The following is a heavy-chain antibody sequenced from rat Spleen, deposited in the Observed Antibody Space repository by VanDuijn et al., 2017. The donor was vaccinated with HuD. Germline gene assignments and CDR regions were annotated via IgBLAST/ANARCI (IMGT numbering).Heavy chain of an antibody. CDR1: GFTFSNYD. J-gene: IGHJ3*01. D-gene: IGHD4-3*01. Sequence: EVQLVESGGDLVQPGRSLKLSCTASGFTFSNYDMAWVRQAPTEGLEWVASISPSGGNTYYRDSVKGRFTVSRANAKSIFYLQMDSLRSEDTASYYCVRQETSGYSNWFSYWGQGTLVTVSS. V-gene: IGHV5-25*01. CDR2: ISPSGGNT. CDR3: VRQETSGYSNWFSY.